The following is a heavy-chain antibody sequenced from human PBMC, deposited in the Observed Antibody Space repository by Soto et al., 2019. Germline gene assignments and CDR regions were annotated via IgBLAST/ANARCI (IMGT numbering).Heavy chain of an antibody. V-gene: IGHV4-31*03. CDR1: GGSISSGGYY. J-gene: IGHJ6*03. Sequence: SETLSLTCTVSGGSISSGGYYWSWIRQHPGKGLEWIGYIYYSGSTYYNPSLKSRVTISVDTSKNQFSLKLSSVTAEDTAVYYCARPSSGSSWYRPYYYYYMDVWGKGTTVTVSS. CDR2: IYYSGST. CDR3: ARPSSGSSWYRPYYYYYMDV. D-gene: IGHD6-13*01.